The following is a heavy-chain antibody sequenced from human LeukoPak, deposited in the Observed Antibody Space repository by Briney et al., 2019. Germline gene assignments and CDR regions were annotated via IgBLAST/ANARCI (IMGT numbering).Heavy chain of an antibody. Sequence: GSLRLSCAASGFTFSSYAMIWVRQAPGGGLEWGSAISGSGGSTYYADSVKGRFTISRDNSKNTLYLQMNSLRAEDTAVYYCAKDPVAVAGRFFDYWGQGTLVTVSS. CDR3: AKDPVAVAGRFFDY. CDR1: GFTFSSYA. CDR2: ISGSGGST. V-gene: IGHV3-23*01. D-gene: IGHD6-19*01. J-gene: IGHJ4*02.